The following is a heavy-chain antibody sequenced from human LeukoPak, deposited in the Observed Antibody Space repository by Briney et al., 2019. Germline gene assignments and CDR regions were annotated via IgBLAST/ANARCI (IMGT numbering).Heavy chain of an antibody. J-gene: IGHJ4*02. CDR2: ISPSGGIT. CDR1: GFTFSSHG. CDR3: ARRAGAYSHPYDY. Sequence: GGTLRLSCAASGFTFSSHGMSWVRQAPGKGLEWVSGISPSGGITYYTDSVKGRFTISRDNSKNTLYLQMNSLRAEDTAVYYCARRAGAYSHPYDYWGQGTLVTVSS. D-gene: IGHD4/OR15-4a*01. V-gene: IGHV3-23*01.